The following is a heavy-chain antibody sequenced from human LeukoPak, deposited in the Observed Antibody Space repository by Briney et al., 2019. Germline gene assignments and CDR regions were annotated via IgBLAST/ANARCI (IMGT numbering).Heavy chain of an antibody. V-gene: IGHV4-31*03. Sequence: SETLSLTRTVSGGSISSGGYYWSWIRQHPRKGLEWIGYIYYSGSTYYNPSLKSRVTISVDTSKNQFSLKLSSVTAADTAVYYCARDHLGGSGWTPYYYYGMDVWGQGTTVTVSS. D-gene: IGHD6-19*01. CDR1: GGSISSGGYY. J-gene: IGHJ6*02. CDR2: IYYSGST. CDR3: ARDHLGGSGWTPYYYYGMDV.